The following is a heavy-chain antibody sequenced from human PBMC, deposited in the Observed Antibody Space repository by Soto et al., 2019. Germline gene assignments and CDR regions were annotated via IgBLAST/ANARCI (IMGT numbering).Heavy chain of an antibody. Sequence: GASVKVSCKASGYTFTSYAMHWVRQAPGQRLEWMGWINAGNGNTKYSQKFQGRVTITRDTSASTAYMELSSLRSEDTAVYYCASITYYDFWSGSQGAFDIWGQGTMVTVSS. D-gene: IGHD3-3*01. J-gene: IGHJ3*02. CDR2: INAGNGNT. CDR1: GYTFTSYA. V-gene: IGHV1-3*01. CDR3: ASITYYDFWSGSQGAFDI.